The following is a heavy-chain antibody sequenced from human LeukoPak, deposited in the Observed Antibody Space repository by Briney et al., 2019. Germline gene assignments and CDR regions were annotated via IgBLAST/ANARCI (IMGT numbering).Heavy chain of an antibody. J-gene: IGHJ4*02. CDR3: ARDDILTGFRGCFDY. D-gene: IGHD3-9*01. CDR1: GFTFSSYS. V-gene: IGHV3-48*04. Sequence: GGSLRLSCAASGFTFSSYSMNWVRQAPGKGLEWVSYISSSSSTIYYADSVKGRFTISRDNAKNSLYLQMNSLRAEDTAVYYCARDDILTGFRGCFDYWGQGALVTVSS. CDR2: ISSSSSTI.